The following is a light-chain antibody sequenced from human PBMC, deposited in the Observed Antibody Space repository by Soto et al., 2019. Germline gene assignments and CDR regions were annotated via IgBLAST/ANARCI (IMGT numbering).Light chain of an antibody. V-gene: IGKV1-5*03. Sequence: DIQMTQSPSTLSASVGDRVTITCRASQSISSWLAWYQQKPGKAPKLLIYKAYSLESGVPSRFSGSGSGTEFTLTISSLQPDDFATYYCQQYNSYSWTFGQGTKVAIK. J-gene: IGKJ1*01. CDR1: QSISSW. CDR2: KAY. CDR3: QQYNSYSWT.